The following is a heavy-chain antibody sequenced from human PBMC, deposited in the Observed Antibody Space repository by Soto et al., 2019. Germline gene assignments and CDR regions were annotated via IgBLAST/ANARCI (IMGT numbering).Heavy chain of an antibody. CDR3: AKGLYADRASDAFDI. D-gene: IGHD2-2*01. J-gene: IGHJ3*02. V-gene: IGHV3-30*18. CDR1: GFTFSSYG. Sequence: QVQLVESGGGVVQPGRSLRLSCAASGFTFSSYGMHWVRQAPGKGLEWVAVISYDGSNKYYADSVKGRFTISRDNSKKTLYLQMNSLRTEDTAVYYCAKGLYADRASDAFDIWGQGTMVTVSS. CDR2: ISYDGSNK.